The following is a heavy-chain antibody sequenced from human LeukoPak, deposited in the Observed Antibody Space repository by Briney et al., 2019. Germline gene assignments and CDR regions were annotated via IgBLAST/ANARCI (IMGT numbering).Heavy chain of an antibody. CDR1: GFTFRSYW. CDR3: VRGSSGTAVRGISWAWFDP. J-gene: IGHJ5*02. CDR2: IKPDGGEK. V-gene: IGHV3-7*05. D-gene: IGHD3-10*01. Sequence: GGSLRLSCEASGFTFRSYWMTWVRQAPGKGLEWVANIKPDGGEKYYVDSVKGRFTISRDNAKNSLYLQMNSLRPEDTAVYYCVRGSSGTAVRGISWAWFDPWGQGTLVTVSS.